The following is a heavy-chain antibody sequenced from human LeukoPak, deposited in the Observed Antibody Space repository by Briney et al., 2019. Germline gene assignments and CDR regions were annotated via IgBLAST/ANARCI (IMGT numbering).Heavy chain of an antibody. V-gene: IGHV4-39*01. CDR1: GGSISSSSYY. Sequence: SETLSLTCTVSGGSISSSSYYWGWIRQPPGKGLEWIGSIYYSGSTYYNPSLKSRVTISVDTSNNQFSLKLSSVTAADTAVYYCARSYCSSTSCYEAGFDPWGQGTLVTVSS. D-gene: IGHD2-2*01. CDR3: ARSYCSSTSCYEAGFDP. J-gene: IGHJ5*02. CDR2: IYYSGST.